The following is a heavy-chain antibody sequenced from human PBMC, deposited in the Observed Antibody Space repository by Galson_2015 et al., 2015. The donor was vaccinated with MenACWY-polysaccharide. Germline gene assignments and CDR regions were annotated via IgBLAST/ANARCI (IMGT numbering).Heavy chain of an antibody. CDR2: IDWDDDR. Sequence: PALVKPTQTLTLTCTFSGFSLSTSGMCVSWIRQPPGKALEWLARIDWDDDRYYSTSLKTRLTISKDTSKNQVVLTMTNMDPVDTATYCCARILEYSSSVGEFDYWGQGTLVTVSS. V-gene: IGHV2-70*11. J-gene: IGHJ4*02. CDR3: ARILEYSSSVGEFDY. CDR1: GFSLSTSGMC. D-gene: IGHD6-6*01.